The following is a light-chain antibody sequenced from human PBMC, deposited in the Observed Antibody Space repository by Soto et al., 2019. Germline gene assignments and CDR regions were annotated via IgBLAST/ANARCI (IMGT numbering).Light chain of an antibody. CDR3: QFYDSSLSVLDV. V-gene: IGLV1-40*01. Sequence: QSVLTQPPSVSGAPGQRVTISCTGSSSNIGAGYDVHWYQQLPGTAPKLLIYGNSNRPSGVPDRFSGSKSGTSASLAITGLQAEDEADYYCQFYDSSLSVLDVFGTGTKVTVL. CDR2: GNS. J-gene: IGLJ1*01. CDR1: SSNIGAGYD.